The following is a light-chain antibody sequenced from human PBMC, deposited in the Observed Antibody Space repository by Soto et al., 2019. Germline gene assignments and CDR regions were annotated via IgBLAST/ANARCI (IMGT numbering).Light chain of an antibody. CDR3: QHYGSSPPYT. J-gene: IGKJ2*01. CDR1: QGVASSH. Sequence: EIVLTQSPGTLSLSPGESATLSCRASQGVASSHIAWYHQKPGQAPWLLIYGASNRATGIPDRFSGSGSGTDFTLTISRLEAEDSAVYYCQHYGSSPPYTFGQGTKLKIK. V-gene: IGKV3-20*01. CDR2: GAS.